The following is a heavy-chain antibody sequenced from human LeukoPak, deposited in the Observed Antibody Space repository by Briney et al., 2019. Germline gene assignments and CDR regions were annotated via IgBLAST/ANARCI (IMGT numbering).Heavy chain of an antibody. CDR3: ARDTWCGGDCYNYFDY. D-gene: IGHD2-21*02. J-gene: IGHJ4*02. V-gene: IGHV3-48*03. CDR1: GFTFSSYE. CDR2: ISSSGSTI. Sequence: GGSLRLSCAASGFTFSSYEMNWVRQAPGKGLEWVSYISSSGSTIYYADSVKGRFSISRDNARNSLYLQMNSLRAEDTAVYYCARDTWCGGDCYNYFDYWGPGILVTVSS.